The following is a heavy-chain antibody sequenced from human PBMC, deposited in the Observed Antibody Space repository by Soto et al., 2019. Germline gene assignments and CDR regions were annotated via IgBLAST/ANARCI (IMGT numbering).Heavy chain of an antibody. CDR3: AKDSALWFGELLSSYYYGMDV. J-gene: IGHJ6*02. V-gene: IGHV3-23*01. Sequence: GGSLRLSCAASGFTFSSYAMSWVRQAPGKGLEWVSAISGSGGSTYYADSVKGRFTISRDNSKNTLYLQMNSLRAEDTAVYYCAKDSALWFGELLSSYYYGMDVWGQGTTVTVSS. CDR2: ISGSGGST. D-gene: IGHD3-10*01. CDR1: GFTFSSYA.